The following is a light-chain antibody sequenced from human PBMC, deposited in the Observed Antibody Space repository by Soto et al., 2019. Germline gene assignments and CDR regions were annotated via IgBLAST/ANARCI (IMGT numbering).Light chain of an antibody. V-gene: IGLV1-40*01. CDR1: SSNLGAGYD. CDR3: QSYDSSLGANYV. CDR2: GST. Sequence: QSVLTQPPSVSGAPGQRVTISCTGSSSNLGAGYDVHWYQQLPGTAPKLLIYGSTNRPSGVPDRFSGSKSGTSASLAITGLQAEDGADYYCQSYDSSLGANYVFGTGTKVTVL. J-gene: IGLJ1*01.